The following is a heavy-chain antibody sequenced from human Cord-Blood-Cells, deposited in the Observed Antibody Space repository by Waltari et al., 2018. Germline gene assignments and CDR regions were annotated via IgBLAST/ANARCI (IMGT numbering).Heavy chain of an antibody. D-gene: IGHD6-13*01. CDR2: IYYSGST. Sequence: QVQLQESGPGLVKPSETLSLTCTVSGGSISSYYWSWIRQPPGKGLEWIGYIYYSGSTNYNPSRKSRVTISVDTSKNQFSLKLSSVTAADTAVYYCARHEPRIAAAGTFDYWGQGTLVTVSS. CDR3: ARHEPRIAAAGTFDY. V-gene: IGHV4-59*08. J-gene: IGHJ4*02. CDR1: GGSISSYY.